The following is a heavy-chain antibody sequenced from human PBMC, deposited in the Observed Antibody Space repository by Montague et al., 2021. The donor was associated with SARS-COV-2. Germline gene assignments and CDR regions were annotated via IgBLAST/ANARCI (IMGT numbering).Heavy chain of an antibody. CDR3: AKDRWGVPGPLDPFDY. Sequence: SLRLSCAASGFTFSSYAMSWVRQAPGKGLEWVSTFTGGSGGSTYYANSVKGRLTISRDSSKNTLYLQMNNLRAEDTAVYYCAKDRWGVPGPLDPFDYWGQGTLVTVSS. V-gene: IGHV3-23*01. D-gene: IGHD3-10*01. J-gene: IGHJ4*02. CDR1: GFTFSSYA. CDR2: FTGGSGGST.